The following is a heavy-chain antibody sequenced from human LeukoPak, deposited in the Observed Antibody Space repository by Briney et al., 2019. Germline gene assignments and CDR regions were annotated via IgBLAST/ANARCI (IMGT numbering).Heavy chain of an antibody. CDR1: GYTFTDYH. CDR3: ARGGGDNWGWDYFDP. D-gene: IGHD2-21*01. Sequence: ASVKVSCKASGYTFTDYHLHWLRQVPGQGLEWMGWIPPDSGATNYPQTFVGRVTMTKDTSISTAYMELSTLRSDDTAVYYCARGGGDNWGWDYFDPWGQGTLVTVSS. J-gene: IGHJ5*02. CDR2: IPPDSGAT. V-gene: IGHV1-2*02.